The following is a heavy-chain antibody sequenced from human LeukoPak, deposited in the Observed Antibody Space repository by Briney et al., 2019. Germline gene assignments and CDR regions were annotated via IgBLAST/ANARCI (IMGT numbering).Heavy chain of an antibody. CDR1: GFTFSSYA. J-gene: IGHJ4*02. D-gene: IGHD4-11*01. CDR3: ARRGTVTLDY. CDR2: ISYDGSNK. Sequence: PGGSLRLSCAASGFTFSSYAMHWVRQAPGKGLEWVAVISYDGSNKYYADSVKGRFTISRDNSKNTLYLQMNSLRAEDTAVYYCARRGTVTLDYWGQGTLVTVSS. V-gene: IGHV3-30*04.